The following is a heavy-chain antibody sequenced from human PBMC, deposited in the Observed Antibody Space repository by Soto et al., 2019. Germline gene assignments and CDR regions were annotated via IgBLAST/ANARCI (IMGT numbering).Heavy chain of an antibody. CDR3: TRKAYCDSYDY. CDR1: GFTFDEYG. D-gene: IGHD1-26*01. V-gene: IGHV3-20*04. Sequence: EVQLVESGGRMVRPGGSLRLSCAASGFTFDEYGMSWVRQAPGKGLEWVSGIMWNGGNRGYADSVKGRFTISRDNARKSLYLQMNSLRAEDTAFYYCTRKAYCDSYDYWGQGTLVTVSS. CDR2: IMWNGGNR. J-gene: IGHJ4*02.